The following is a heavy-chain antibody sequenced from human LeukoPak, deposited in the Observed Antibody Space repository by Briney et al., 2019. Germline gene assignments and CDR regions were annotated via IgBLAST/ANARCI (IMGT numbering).Heavy chain of an antibody. CDR3: ARERKPGIAVAGAGGRDYYYMDV. V-gene: IGHV1-2*02. CDR2: INPNSGGT. Sequence: ASVKVSCKASGYTFTGYYMHWVRLAPGQGLEWMGWINPNSGGTNYAQKFQGRVTMTRDTSISTAYMELSRARSDDTAVYYCARERKPGIAVAGAGGRDYYYMDVWGKGTTVTVSS. D-gene: IGHD6-19*01. J-gene: IGHJ6*03. CDR1: GYTFTGYY.